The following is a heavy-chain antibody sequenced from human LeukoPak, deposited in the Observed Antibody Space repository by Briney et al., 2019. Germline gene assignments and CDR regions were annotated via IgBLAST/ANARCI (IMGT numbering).Heavy chain of an antibody. CDR3: AKQAAAGIYYYYGMDV. CDR2: ISGSGGST. D-gene: IGHD6-13*01. J-gene: IGHJ6*02. Sequence: GGSLRLSCAASGFTFRTYTMTWVRQAPGKGLEWVSAISGSGGSTYYADSVKGRFTISRDNSKNTLYLQMNSLRAEDTAVYYCAKQAAAGIYYYYGMDVWGQGTTVTVSS. CDR1: GFTFRTYT. V-gene: IGHV3-23*01.